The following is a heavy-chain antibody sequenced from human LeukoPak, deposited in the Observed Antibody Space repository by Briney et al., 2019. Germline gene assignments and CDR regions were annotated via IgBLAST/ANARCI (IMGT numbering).Heavy chain of an antibody. Sequence: GGSLRLSCAASGFTVSSNYMSWVSQAPGKGLGWVSVIYSGGSTYYADSVKGRFTISRDNSKNTLYLQMNSLRAEDTAVYYCARAYGNTWIQLWSTNDAFDIWGQGTMVTVSS. CDR3: ARAYGNTWIQLWSTNDAFDI. V-gene: IGHV3-53*01. D-gene: IGHD5-18*01. CDR2: IYSGGST. CDR1: GFTVSSNY. J-gene: IGHJ3*02.